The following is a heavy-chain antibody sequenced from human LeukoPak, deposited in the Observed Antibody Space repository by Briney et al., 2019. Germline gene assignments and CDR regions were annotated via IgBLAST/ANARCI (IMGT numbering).Heavy chain of an antibody. J-gene: IGHJ6*02. CDR2: INPSGGST. Sequence: EASVKVSCKASGYTFTSYYMHWVRQAPGQGLEWMGIINPSGGSTSYAQKFQGRVTMTRGTSTRTVYMELSSLGSEDTAVYYCARALDYRFLGWFFPRVDYYYGMDVGGQGTTVTVSS. CDR3: ARALDYRFLGWFFPRVDYYYGMDV. V-gene: IGHV1-46*01. D-gene: IGHD3-3*01. CDR1: GYTFTSYY.